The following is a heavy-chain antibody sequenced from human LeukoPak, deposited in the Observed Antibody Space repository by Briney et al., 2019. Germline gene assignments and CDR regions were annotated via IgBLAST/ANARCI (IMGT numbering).Heavy chain of an antibody. CDR2: INPNSGGT. V-gene: IGHV1-2*02. D-gene: IGHD3-9*01. J-gene: IGHJ4*02. CDR1: AYTFTGYY. CDR3: GRDPLYDILTGYLFDY. Sequence: ASVKVSCKSSAYTFTGYYMHWVRQAPGQGLEWMGWINPNSGGTNYSQKFQGRVTMTRDTSISTAYMELSRLRSDDTAVYYCGRDPLYDILTGYLFDYWGQGTLVTVSS.